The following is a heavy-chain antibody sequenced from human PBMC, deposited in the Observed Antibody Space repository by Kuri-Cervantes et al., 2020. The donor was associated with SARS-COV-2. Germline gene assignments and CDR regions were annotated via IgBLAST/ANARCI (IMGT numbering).Heavy chain of an antibody. CDR3: ARDSRGIAARRLDAQNYCSGGSCYPKWFDP. J-gene: IGHJ5*02. Sequence: SVNVSCKASGGTFSSYAISWVRQAPGQGLEWMGRIIPILGIANYAQKFQRRVTITADKSTSTAYMELSSLRSEDTAVYYCARDSRGIAARRLDAQNYCSGGSCYPKWFDPWGQGTLVTVSS. V-gene: IGHV1-69*04. CDR1: GGTFSSYA. D-gene: IGHD2-15*01. CDR2: IIPILGIA.